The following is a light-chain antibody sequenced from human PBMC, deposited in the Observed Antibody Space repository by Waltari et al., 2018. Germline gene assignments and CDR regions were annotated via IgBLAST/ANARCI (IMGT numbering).Light chain of an antibody. CDR2: EAS. J-gene: IGKJ4*01. Sequence: DIQMTQPPYFLSASVGDRVTLTCQASQDIKKFLNWYQQRPGKAPKLLIYEASNLEVGVPSRFTGGGSGRDFTLTISSLQPEDVAVYYCQQYDNLPLTFGGGTKLEI. CDR1: QDIKKF. CDR3: QQYDNLPLT. V-gene: IGKV1-33*01.